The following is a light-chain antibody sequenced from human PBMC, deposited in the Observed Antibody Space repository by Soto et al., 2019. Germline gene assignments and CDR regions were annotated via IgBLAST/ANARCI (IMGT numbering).Light chain of an antibody. CDR3: QQYDTYSIT. CDR2: WAS. J-gene: IGKJ5*01. V-gene: IGKV4-1*01. CDR1: QSVLYSSNNNNY. Sequence: DIVRTQAPDSLAVSLGERATINCKSSQSVLYSSNNNNYLAWYQQKPGQPPKLLIYWASTRESGVPDRFSGSGSGTDFTLTISSLQPDDFATYYCQQYDTYSITFGQGTRLEI.